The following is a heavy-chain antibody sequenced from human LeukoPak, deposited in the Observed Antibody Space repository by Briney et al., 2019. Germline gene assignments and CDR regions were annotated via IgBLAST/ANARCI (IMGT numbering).Heavy chain of an antibody. CDR3: ARGLYDNSSYYFSY. D-gene: IGHD3-22*01. Sequence: PSETLSLTCTVSGGSISSGSYYWSWIRQPAGKGLEWIGRIYTSGSTNYNPSLKSRVTISVDTSKNQFSLKLSSVTAADTAVYYCARGLYDNSSYYFSYWGQGTLVTVSS. CDR2: IYTSGST. CDR1: GGSISSGSYY. V-gene: IGHV4-61*02. J-gene: IGHJ4*02.